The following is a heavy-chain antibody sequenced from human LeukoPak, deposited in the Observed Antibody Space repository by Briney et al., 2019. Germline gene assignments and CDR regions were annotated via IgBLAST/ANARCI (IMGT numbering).Heavy chain of an antibody. D-gene: IGHD3-22*01. CDR2: IQHSGST. CDR3: AIGYYDVTGSQGWFDP. Sequence: SETLSLTCTVSGDSISSFDYSWSWIRQPPGKGLEWIGYIQHSGSTHYNPSLKSRVTIFVDVSKNEFSLNLRSVTAADTALYYCAIGYYDVTGSQGWFDPWGQGTLVSVSS. V-gene: IGHV4-30-4*01. J-gene: IGHJ5*02. CDR1: GDSISSFDYS.